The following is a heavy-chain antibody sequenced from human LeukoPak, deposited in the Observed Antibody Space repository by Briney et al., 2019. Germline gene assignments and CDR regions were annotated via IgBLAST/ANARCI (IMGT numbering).Heavy chain of an antibody. V-gene: IGHV3-7*01. CDR3: SRRWVSGSNFDS. CDR1: GFTFSTYW. J-gene: IGHJ4*02. CDR2: IQQDGSEK. D-gene: IGHD1-14*01. Sequence: GGSLRLSCAASGFTFSTYWMSWVRQAPGKGLEWVANIQQDGSEKYYVDSVKGRFTISRDNAKNSLYLQMNRLRGEDTAVYDGSRRWVSGSNFDSWGQGTLVTVSS.